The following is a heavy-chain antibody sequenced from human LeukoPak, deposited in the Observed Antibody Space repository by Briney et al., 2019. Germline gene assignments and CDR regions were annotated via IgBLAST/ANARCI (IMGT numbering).Heavy chain of an antibody. CDR1: GFTFDDYA. Sequence: GGSLRLSCAASGFTFDDYAMHWVRQAPGKGLEWISYITDDASTIYYADSVQGRFTISRDNAENSLFLQMTSLRVEDTAVYYCVARGGWARFDYWGQGALVTVSA. V-gene: IGHV3-48*03. CDR2: ITDDASTI. D-gene: IGHD6-19*01. J-gene: IGHJ4*02. CDR3: VARGGWARFDY.